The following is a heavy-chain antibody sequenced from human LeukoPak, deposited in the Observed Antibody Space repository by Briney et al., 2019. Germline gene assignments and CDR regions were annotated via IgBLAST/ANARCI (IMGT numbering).Heavy chain of an antibody. V-gene: IGHV3-48*02. D-gene: IGHD3-10*01. Sequence: PGGSLRLSCAAPGFIDSTSNMNWVRQAPGKGLEWVSFMSSSSRTIYYADSVKGRVSISRDNAKNSLYLQMNSLRDEDTAIYYCVIFGLGSGSRDYWGQGTLVTVSS. J-gene: IGHJ4*02. CDR2: MSSSSRTI. CDR1: GFIDSTSN. CDR3: VIFGLGSGSRDY.